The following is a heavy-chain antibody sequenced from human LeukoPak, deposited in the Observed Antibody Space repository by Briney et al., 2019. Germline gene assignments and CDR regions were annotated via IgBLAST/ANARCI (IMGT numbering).Heavy chain of an antibody. Sequence: ASVKVSCKASGYTFTGYYMHWVRQAPGQGLEWMGWISPNSGGTNYAQKFQGRVTMTRDTSISTAYMELSRLRSDDTAVYYCASCSGGSCYSFDYWGQGTLVTVSS. CDR3: ASCSGGSCYSFDY. D-gene: IGHD2-15*01. CDR1: GYTFTGYY. CDR2: ISPNSGGT. V-gene: IGHV1-2*02. J-gene: IGHJ4*02.